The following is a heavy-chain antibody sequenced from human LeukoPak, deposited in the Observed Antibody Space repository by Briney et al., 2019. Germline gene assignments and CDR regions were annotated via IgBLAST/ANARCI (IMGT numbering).Heavy chain of an antibody. CDR2: INPSGSST. Sequence: ASVKVSCKASGYSFTSHYMHWVRQAPGQGLEWMGLINPSGSSTLYAQKFQGRVTMTRDMSTTTDYMELSSLRSEDTAVYYCAREAYYGSGAYFDYWGQGTLVTVSS. J-gene: IGHJ4*02. D-gene: IGHD3-10*01. CDR1: GYSFTSHY. V-gene: IGHV1-46*01. CDR3: AREAYYGSGAYFDY.